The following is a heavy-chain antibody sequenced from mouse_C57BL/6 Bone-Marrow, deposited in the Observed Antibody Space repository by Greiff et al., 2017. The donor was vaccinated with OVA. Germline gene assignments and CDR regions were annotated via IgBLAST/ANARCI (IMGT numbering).Heavy chain of an antibody. CDR2: ISDGGGYT. Sequence: EVKLMESGGGLVKPGGSLKLSCAASGFTFSSYAMSWVRQTPEKRLEWVATISDGGGYTYYPDNVKGRFTISRDNAKNNLYLQMSHLKSEDTAMYYCARDPCSSPYWYFDVWGTGTTVTVSS. J-gene: IGHJ1*03. CDR1: GFTFSSYA. D-gene: IGHD1-1*01. V-gene: IGHV5-4*01. CDR3: ARDPCSSPYWYFDV.